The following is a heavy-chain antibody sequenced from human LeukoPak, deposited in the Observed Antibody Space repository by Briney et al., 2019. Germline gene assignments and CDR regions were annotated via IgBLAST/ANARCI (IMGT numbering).Heavy chain of an antibody. D-gene: IGHD1-26*01. V-gene: IGHV4-4*02. CDR3: AREGLTSWGFDP. CDR1: GGSISSSNW. CDR2: IYHSGST. Sequence: TTSGTLSLTCAVSGGSISSSNWWSWVRQPPGKGLEWIGEIYHSGSTNYNPSLKSRVTISVDKSKNQFSLNLSSVTAADTAVYYCAREGLTSWGFDPWGQGTLVTVSS. J-gene: IGHJ5*02.